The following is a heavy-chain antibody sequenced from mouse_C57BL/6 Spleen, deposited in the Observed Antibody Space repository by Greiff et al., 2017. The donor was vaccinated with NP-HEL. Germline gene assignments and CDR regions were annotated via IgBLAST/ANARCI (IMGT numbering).Heavy chain of an antibody. Sequence: QVQLQQSGPELVKPGASVKISCKASGYSFTSYYIHWVKQRPGQGLEWIGWIYPGSGNTKYNEKFKGKATLTADTSSSTAYMQLSSLTSEDSAVYYCARRPNYYGTPFDYWGQGTTLTVSS. CDR3: ARRPNYYGTPFDY. V-gene: IGHV1-66*01. D-gene: IGHD1-1*01. CDR2: IYPGSGNT. J-gene: IGHJ2*01. CDR1: GYSFTSYY.